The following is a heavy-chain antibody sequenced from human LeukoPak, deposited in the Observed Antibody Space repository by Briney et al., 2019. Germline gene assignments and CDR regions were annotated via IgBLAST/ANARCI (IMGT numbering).Heavy chain of an antibody. J-gene: IGHJ6*04. Sequence: ASVKVSCKASGYTFTSYGISWVRQAPGQGLEWMGWISVYNGNTNYAQKLQGRVTMTTDTSTSTAYMELRSLRSDDTAVYYCARGADYYGSGSRDYGMDVWGKGTTVTVSS. CDR1: GYTFTSYG. CDR3: ARGADYYGSGSRDYGMDV. D-gene: IGHD3-10*01. CDR2: ISVYNGNT. V-gene: IGHV1-18*04.